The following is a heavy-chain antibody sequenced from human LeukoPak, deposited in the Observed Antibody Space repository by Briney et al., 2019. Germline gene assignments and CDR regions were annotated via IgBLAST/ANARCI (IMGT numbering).Heavy chain of an antibody. Sequence: PGGSLRLSCEASGFTFNNYAMHWVRQAPGKGLEWASGISWDRGTTGYGDSVKGRFTISRDNAKNSLYLQMNSLRAEDTAVYYCARDPYFGELSPYLYYYYMDVWGKGTTVTISS. CDR2: ISWDRGTT. J-gene: IGHJ6*03. D-gene: IGHD3-10*01. V-gene: IGHV3-9*01. CDR3: ARDPYFGELSPYLYYYYMDV. CDR1: GFTFNNYA.